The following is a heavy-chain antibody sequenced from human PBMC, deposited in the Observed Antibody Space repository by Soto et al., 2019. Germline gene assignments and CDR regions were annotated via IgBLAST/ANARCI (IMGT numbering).Heavy chain of an antibody. D-gene: IGHD2-21*02. Sequence: SETLSLTCAVYSGSFSGYYWTWIRQPPGKGLEWIGEINHSGSTNCNPSLRSRVTISVDASNNQFSLNLRSVTAADTAVYYCARSIVVVTALDYWGQGTLVTVSS. V-gene: IGHV4-34*01. CDR2: INHSGST. J-gene: IGHJ4*02. CDR1: SGSFSGYY. CDR3: ARSIVVVTALDY.